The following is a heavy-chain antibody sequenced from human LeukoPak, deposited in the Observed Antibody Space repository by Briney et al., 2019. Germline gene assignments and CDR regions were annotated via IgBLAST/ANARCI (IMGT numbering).Heavy chain of an antibody. V-gene: IGHV5-51*01. Sequence: GESLKISCKGSGYSFTSYWIGWVRQMPGKGLEWMGIIYPGDSYSTYSPSFQGQVTISADKSITTAYLQWSSLKASDTAMYYCARLLYRNGYLDNWGQGTLVTVSS. CDR1: GYSFTSYW. J-gene: IGHJ4*02. D-gene: IGHD1-26*01. CDR3: ARLLYRNGYLDN. CDR2: IYPGDSYS.